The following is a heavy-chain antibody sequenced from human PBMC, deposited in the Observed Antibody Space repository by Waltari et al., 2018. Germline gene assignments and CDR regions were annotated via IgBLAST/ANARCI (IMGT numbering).Heavy chain of an antibody. V-gene: IGHV1-46*01. D-gene: IGHD1-20*01. CDR1: GYTFTSYS. CDR2: INPRGGST. J-gene: IGHJ6*02. Sequence: QVQLVQSGAEVKKPGASVKVSCKASGYTFTSYSVHWVRQAPGQGLEWMGIINPRGGSTSVAQKFEGRVTMTRDTSTSTVYMEVSSLRSEDTAVYYCARHNHMDVWGQGTTVTVSS. CDR3: ARHNHMDV.